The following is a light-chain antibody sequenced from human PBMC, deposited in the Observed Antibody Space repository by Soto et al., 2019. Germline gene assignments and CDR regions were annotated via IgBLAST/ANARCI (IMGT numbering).Light chain of an antibody. Sequence: DIQITQCTSTLSASVGDRVTIPCRASQSIDTWLAWHQQKPGQVPKPLISKASNLESGVPSRFSGSGAGTEFTLTISSLQPDDYATYYCQQYNSYRAFGQGTKVDIK. V-gene: IGKV1-5*03. CDR1: QSIDTW. CDR2: KAS. CDR3: QQYNSYRA. J-gene: IGKJ1*01.